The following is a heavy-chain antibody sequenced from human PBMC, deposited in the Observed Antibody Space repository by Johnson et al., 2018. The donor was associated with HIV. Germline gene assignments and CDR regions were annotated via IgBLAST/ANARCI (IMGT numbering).Heavy chain of an antibody. CDR3: AKGGFCSGGSCYFLGRELDAFDI. J-gene: IGHJ3*02. Sequence: QVQLVESGGGLVQPGGSLRLSCAASGFSFSSYGMHWVRQAPGKGLEWVAVIWYDGSSKYYADSVKGRFTISRDNSKNTLYLQMNSRRAEDTAVYYCAKGGFCSGGSCYFLGRELDAFDIWGQGTMVTVSS. V-gene: IGHV3-33*06. CDR1: GFSFSSYG. CDR2: IWYDGSSK. D-gene: IGHD2-15*01.